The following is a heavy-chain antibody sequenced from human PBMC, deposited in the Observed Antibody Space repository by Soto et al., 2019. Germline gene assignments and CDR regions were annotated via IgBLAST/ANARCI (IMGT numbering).Heavy chain of an antibody. J-gene: IGHJ4*02. V-gene: IGHV1-69*01. D-gene: IGHD3-16*01. CDR3: ARGGSPYVWFNEF. Sequence: QEQPVQSGPEVKKPGSSVKVSCKASGDIFSSYAISWVRQAPGQGLEWLGGIIPVFGTTNYAEKFQGRVTITADESTNTAYMELSSLRSGDTAMYYCARGGSPYVWFNEFWGQGTLVTVSS. CDR2: IIPVFGTT. CDR1: GDIFSSYA.